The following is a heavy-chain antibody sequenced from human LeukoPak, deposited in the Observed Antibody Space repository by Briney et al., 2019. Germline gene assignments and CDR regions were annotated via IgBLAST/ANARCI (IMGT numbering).Heavy chain of an antibody. J-gene: IGHJ4*02. Sequence: PSETLSLTCTVSGGSISSGSYYWSWIRQPAGKGLEWIGRIYTSGSTNYNPSLKSRVTISVDTSKNQFSLKLSSVTAADTAVYYCARDHIVGGLIWGQGTLVTVSS. V-gene: IGHV4-61*02. CDR3: ARDHIVGGLI. CDR2: IYTSGST. CDR1: GGSISSGSYY. D-gene: IGHD1-26*01.